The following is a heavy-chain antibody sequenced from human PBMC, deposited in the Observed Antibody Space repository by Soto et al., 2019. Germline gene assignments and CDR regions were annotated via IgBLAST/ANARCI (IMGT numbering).Heavy chain of an antibody. V-gene: IGHV3-15*07. CDR1: GFTFSKAW. CDR2: IKSKTDGGTT. D-gene: IGHD6-19*01. Sequence: EVQLVESGGGLVKPGGSLRLSCAASGFTFSKAWMNWDRQAPGKGLEWVGRIKSKTDGGTTDYAAPVKGRFTISRDDSKNTLYLQMNSLKTEDTAVYYCTSEGWRHQHDYWGQGTLVTVSS. CDR3: TSEGWRHQHDY. J-gene: IGHJ4*02.